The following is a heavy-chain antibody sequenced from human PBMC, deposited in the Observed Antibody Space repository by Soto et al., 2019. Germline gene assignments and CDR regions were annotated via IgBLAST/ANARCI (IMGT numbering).Heavy chain of an antibody. CDR1: GGSISSYY. J-gene: IGHJ4*02. D-gene: IGHD3-22*01. Sequence: SETLSLTCTVSGGSISSYYWSWIRQPPGKGLEWIGYIYYSESTNYNPSLKSRVTISVDTSKNQFSLKLSSVTAADTAVYYCARSRDYDSSGYYSGPFFDYWGQGTLVTVSS. V-gene: IGHV4-59*01. CDR3: ARSRDYDSSGYYSGPFFDY. CDR2: IYYSEST.